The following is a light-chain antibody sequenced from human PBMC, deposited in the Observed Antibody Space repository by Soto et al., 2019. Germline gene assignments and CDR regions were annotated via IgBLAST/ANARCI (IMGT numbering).Light chain of an antibody. J-gene: IGLJ2*01. Sequence: QSVLTQPRSVSGSPGQSVTISCTGASSDVGGYNYVSWYQQHPGKAPKLLISDVSKWPSGVPHRFSGSKSGNTASLTISGLHPEDEADYYCCSYAGSYTLVFGGGTKLTVL. CDR2: DVS. CDR3: CSYAGSYTLV. V-gene: IGLV2-11*01. CDR1: SSDVGGYNY.